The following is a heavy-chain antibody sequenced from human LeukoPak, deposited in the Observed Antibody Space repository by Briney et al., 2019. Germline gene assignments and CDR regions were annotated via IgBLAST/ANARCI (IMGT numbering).Heavy chain of an antibody. CDR3: ARDLEDTAMVRYYYYYGMDV. Sequence: GGSLRLSCAASGFTLSSYAMSWVRQALGKALEWVSAISGSGGSTYYADSVKGRFTISRDNSKNTLYLQMNSLRAEDTAVHYCARDLEDTAMVRYYYYYGMDVWGQGTTVTVS. CDR2: ISGSGGST. J-gene: IGHJ6*02. CDR1: GFTLSSYA. V-gene: IGHV3-23*01. D-gene: IGHD5-18*01.